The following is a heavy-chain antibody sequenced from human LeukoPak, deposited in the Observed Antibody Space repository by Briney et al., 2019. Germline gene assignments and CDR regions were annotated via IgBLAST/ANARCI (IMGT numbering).Heavy chain of an antibody. CDR2: IKSNTNGGTT. CDR1: GFTFSNAW. V-gene: IGHV3-15*01. Sequence: GGSLRLSCAASGFTFSNAWMSWVRQTPGKGLEWVGRIKSNTNGGTTDYAAPVKGRFTISRDDSKNTLYLQMNILKAEDTAVYYCTSLFGKAWRYYFYMDVWGKGTTVTVSS. CDR3: TSLFGKAWRYYFYMDV. D-gene: IGHD3-16*01. J-gene: IGHJ6*03.